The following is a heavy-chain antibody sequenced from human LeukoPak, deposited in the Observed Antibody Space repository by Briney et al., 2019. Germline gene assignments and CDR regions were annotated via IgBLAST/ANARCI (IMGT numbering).Heavy chain of an antibody. CDR3: ARASIAARPYGY. V-gene: IGHV1-18*01. J-gene: IGHJ4*02. Sequence: ASVKVSCKASGYTFTSYGISWVRQAPRQGLEWMGWISAYNGNTNYAQKLQGRVTMTTDTSTSTAYMELRSLRSDDTAVYYCARASIAARPYGYWGQGTLVTVSS. CDR2: ISAYNGNT. CDR1: GYTFTSYG. D-gene: IGHD6-6*01.